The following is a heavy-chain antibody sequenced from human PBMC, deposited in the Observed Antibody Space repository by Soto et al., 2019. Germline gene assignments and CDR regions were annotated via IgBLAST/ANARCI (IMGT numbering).Heavy chain of an antibody. D-gene: IGHD1-26*01. V-gene: IGHV4-34*01. Sequence: SETLSLTCAVYGGSFSGYYWSWIRQPPGKGLEWIGEINHSGSTNYNPSLKSRVTISVDTSKNQFSLKLSSVTAADTAVYYCARGRKGATTYCYYGMDVWGQRTTVTVSS. CDR3: ARGRKGATTYCYYGMDV. J-gene: IGHJ6*02. CDR1: GGSFSGYY. CDR2: INHSGST.